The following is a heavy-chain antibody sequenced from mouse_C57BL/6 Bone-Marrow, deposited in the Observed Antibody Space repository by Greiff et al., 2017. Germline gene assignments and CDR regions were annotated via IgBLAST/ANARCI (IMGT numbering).Heavy chain of an antibody. CDR3: ARLWDGDY. V-gene: IGHV1-59*01. CDR2: IDPSDSYT. D-gene: IGHD4-1*01. CDR1: GYTFTSYW. Sequence: QVQLQQPGAELVRPGTSVKLSCKASGYTFTSYWMHWVKQRPGQGLEWIGVIDPSDSYTNYNQKFKGKATLTVDTSSRTAYMQLSSLPSEDSAVYYCARLWDGDYWGQGTTLTVSS. J-gene: IGHJ2*01.